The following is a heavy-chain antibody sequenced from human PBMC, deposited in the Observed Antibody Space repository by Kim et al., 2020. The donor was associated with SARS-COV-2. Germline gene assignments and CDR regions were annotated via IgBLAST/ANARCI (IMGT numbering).Heavy chain of an antibody. V-gene: IGHV3-33*01. CDR3: ARESRYYDFWSGLDY. D-gene: IGHD3-3*01. J-gene: IGHJ4*02. Sequence: GGSLRLSCAASGFTFSSYGMHWVRQAPGKGLEWVAVIWYDGSNKYYADSVKGRFTISRDNSKNTLYLQMNSLRAEDTAVYYCARESRYYDFWSGLDYWGQGTLVTVSS. CDR1: GFTFSSYG. CDR2: IWYDGSNK.